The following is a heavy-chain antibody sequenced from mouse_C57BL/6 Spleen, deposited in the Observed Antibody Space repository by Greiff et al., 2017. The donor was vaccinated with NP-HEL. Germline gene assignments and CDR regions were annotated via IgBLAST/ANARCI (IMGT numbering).Heavy chain of an antibody. Sequence: VQLQQPGAELVMPGASVKLSCKASGYTFTSYWMHWVKQRPGQGLEWIGEIDPSDSYTNYNQKFKGKSTLTVDKSSSTAYMQLSSLTSEDSAVYYCASSNWAAYWGQGTLVTVSA. D-gene: IGHD4-1*01. CDR3: ASSNWAAY. V-gene: IGHV1-69*01. CDR1: GYTFTSYW. CDR2: IDPSDSYT. J-gene: IGHJ3*01.